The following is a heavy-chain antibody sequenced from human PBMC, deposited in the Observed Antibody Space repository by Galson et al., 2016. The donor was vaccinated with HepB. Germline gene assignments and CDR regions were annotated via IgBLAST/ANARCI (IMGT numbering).Heavy chain of an antibody. Sequence: APGKGLEWVALIWKDGSNKYYADSVKGRFTISRDNSNNRLSLQMNSLTAGDTAVYYCARATPLEFSSGYVKLQSPGTPDFWGQGTLVAVSS. CDR3: ARATPLEFSSGYVKLQSPGTPDF. D-gene: IGHD5-18*01. CDR2: IWKDGSNK. V-gene: IGHV3-33*01. J-gene: IGHJ4*02.